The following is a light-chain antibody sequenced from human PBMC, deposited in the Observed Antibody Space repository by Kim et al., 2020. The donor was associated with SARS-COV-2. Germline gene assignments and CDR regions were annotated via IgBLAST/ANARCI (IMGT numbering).Light chain of an antibody. J-gene: IGLJ3*02. CDR1: SLRSYY. Sequence: ALGQTVRITCQGDSLRSYYASWYQQKPGQAPVLVIYGKNNRPSGIPDRFSGSSSGNTASLTITGAQAEDEADYYCNSRDSSGIYWVFGGGTQLTVL. CDR3: NSRDSSGIYWV. CDR2: GKN. V-gene: IGLV3-19*01.